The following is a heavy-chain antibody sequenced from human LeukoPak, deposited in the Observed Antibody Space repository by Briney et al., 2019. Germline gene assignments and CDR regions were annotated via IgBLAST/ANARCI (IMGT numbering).Heavy chain of an antibody. CDR1: GYTFTNYW. V-gene: IGHV5-51*01. Sequence: GESLKISCKASGYTFTNYWIGWVRHTPGKGLEWMGIIHPGDSDTSYRTSFQGQVTISVDESTSTAYLHWTSLKASDTAIYYCARYAGYCTGGKCYSFYYFDYWGQGTLVTVSS. CDR2: IHPGDSDT. J-gene: IGHJ4*02. D-gene: IGHD2-15*01. CDR3: ARYAGYCTGGKCYSFYYFDY.